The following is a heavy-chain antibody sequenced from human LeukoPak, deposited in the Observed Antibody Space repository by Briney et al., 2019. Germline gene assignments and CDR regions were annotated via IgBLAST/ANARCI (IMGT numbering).Heavy chain of an antibody. CDR2: INHDGSLT. D-gene: IGHD3-22*01. V-gene: IGHV3-74*01. CDR3: DRHRDGSGWPGLEAFDF. CDR1: GFSFVNYW. Sequence: PGGSLRLSCAASGFSFVNYWMYWVRHTPGKGLVWVSRINHDGSLTTYADSVKGRSTISRDNNKNILYLQLNSLGAEDPAVYFCDRHRDGSGWPGLEAFDFWGQGTTVIVSS. J-gene: IGHJ3*01.